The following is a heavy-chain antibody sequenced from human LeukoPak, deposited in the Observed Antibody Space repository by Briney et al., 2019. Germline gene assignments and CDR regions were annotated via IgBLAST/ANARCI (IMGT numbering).Heavy chain of an antibody. J-gene: IGHJ4*02. D-gene: IGHD3-10*01. CDR2: ISGSISYT. V-gene: IGHV3-11*05. Sequence: GGSLRLSCAASGFAFSDYYITWIRQAPGKGLEWVSFISGSISYTNYADSVKGRFTISRDNAKNSLYLQMNSLRAEDTAVYYCARVRSVRGVNYYFDYWGRGTLVTVSS. CDR1: GFAFSDYY. CDR3: ARVRSVRGVNYYFDY.